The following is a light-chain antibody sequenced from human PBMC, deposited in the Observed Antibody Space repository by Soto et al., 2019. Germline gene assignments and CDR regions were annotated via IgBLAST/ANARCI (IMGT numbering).Light chain of an antibody. CDR1: QSVSSN. J-gene: IGKJ4*01. CDR2: GAS. Sequence: EIVMTQSPATLSVSPGERATLSCRASQSVSSNLAWYQQKPGQAPRLLIYGASTRATGITARFSGSGSGTDFTLNVSGLQAEDVAIYYCHQYFRSPLTFGGGTKVDIK. CDR3: HQYFRSPLT. V-gene: IGKV3-15*01.